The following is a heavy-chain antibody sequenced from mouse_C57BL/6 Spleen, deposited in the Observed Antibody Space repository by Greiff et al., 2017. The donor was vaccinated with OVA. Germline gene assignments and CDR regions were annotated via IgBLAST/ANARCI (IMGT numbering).Heavy chain of an antibody. V-gene: IGHV7-3*01. CDR1: GFTFTAYY. CDR3: ARSRPPYWYFDV. CDR2: IRNKANGYTT. J-gene: IGHJ1*03. Sequence: EVHLVESGGGLVQPGGSLSLSCAASGFTFTAYYMSWVRQPPGKALEWLGFIRNKANGYTTEYSASVKGRFTISRDNSQSILYLQMNALRDEDSATYYCARSRPPYWYFDVWGTGTTVTVST.